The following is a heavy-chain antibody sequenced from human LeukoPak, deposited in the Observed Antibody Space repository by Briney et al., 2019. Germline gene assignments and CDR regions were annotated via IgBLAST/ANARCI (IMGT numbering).Heavy chain of an antibody. Sequence: GESLRLSCAASGFTFSSYGMHWVRQAPGKGLEWVAFIYSDNTHYSDSVKGRFTISRDNSNNTLYLQMNSLRAEDTAVYYCARRAGAYSHPYDYWGQGTLVTVSS. CDR2: IYSDNT. D-gene: IGHD4/OR15-4a*01. V-gene: IGHV3-NL1*01. CDR3: ARRAGAYSHPYDY. J-gene: IGHJ4*02. CDR1: GFTFSSYG.